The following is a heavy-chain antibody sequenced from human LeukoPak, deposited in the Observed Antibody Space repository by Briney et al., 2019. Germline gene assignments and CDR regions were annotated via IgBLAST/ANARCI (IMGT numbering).Heavy chain of an antibody. CDR1: GFTFSSYA. V-gene: IGHV3-30*04. CDR3: ARDKAPYGSGSYYPLYY. CDR2: ISYDGSNK. Sequence: PGGSLRLSCAASGFTFSSYAMHWVRQAPGKGLEWVAVISYDGSNKYYADSVKGRFTISRDNSKNTLYLQMNSLRAEDTAVYYCARDKAPYGSGSYYPLYYWGQGTLVTVSS. D-gene: IGHD3-10*01. J-gene: IGHJ4*02.